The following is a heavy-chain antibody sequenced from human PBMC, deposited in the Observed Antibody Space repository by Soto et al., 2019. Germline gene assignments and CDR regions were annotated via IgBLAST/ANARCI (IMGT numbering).Heavy chain of an antibody. CDR1: GGSFSGYY. J-gene: IGHJ4*02. CDR3: ARAPTLQRAFTY. CDR2: INHSGST. Sequence: PSETLSLTCAGYGGSFSGYYWSWIRQPPGKGLEWIGEINHSGSTNYNPSLKSRVTISVDTSRNQFSLRLSSVTAADTAVYYCARAPTLQRAFTYWGQGTLVTVSS. V-gene: IGHV4-34*01. D-gene: IGHD1-1*01.